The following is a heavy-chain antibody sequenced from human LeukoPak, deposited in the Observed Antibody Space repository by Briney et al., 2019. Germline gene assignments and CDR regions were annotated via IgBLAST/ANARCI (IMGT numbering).Heavy chain of an antibody. Sequence: SETLSLTCAVYGGSFSGYYWSWIRQPPGKGLEWIGEINHSGSTNYNPSLKSRVTISVDTSKNQFSLKLSSVTAADTAVYYCARHFFCGGDCYIWNYPNDYWGQGTLVTVSS. D-gene: IGHD2-21*02. CDR1: GGSFSGYY. CDR2: INHSGST. J-gene: IGHJ4*02. CDR3: ARHFFCGGDCYIWNYPNDY. V-gene: IGHV4-34*01.